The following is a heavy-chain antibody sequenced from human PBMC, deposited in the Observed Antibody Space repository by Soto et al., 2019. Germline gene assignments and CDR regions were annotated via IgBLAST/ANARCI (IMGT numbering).Heavy chain of an antibody. V-gene: IGHV4-59*02. CDR1: SSSVSSYY. CDR3: AGGGMTTVPY. Sequence: PSETLSLTXTVSSSSVSSYYWNWIRQSPGKGLEWIGYIYYSGYTNYNPSLKSRITISVDTSKNQLSLKLSSVTPADTAVYYCAGGGMTTVPYWGQGTLVTVSS. CDR2: IYYSGYT. J-gene: IGHJ4*02. D-gene: IGHD4-17*01.